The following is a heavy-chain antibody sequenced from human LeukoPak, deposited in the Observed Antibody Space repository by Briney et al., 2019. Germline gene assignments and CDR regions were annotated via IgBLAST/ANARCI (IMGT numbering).Heavy chain of an antibody. CDR1: GYTFTVYY. CDR3: ARSLYSGYDLGY. CDR2: INPNSGGT. J-gene: IGHJ4*02. D-gene: IGHD5-12*01. V-gene: IGHV1-2*02. Sequence: GASVKVSCKASGYTFTVYYMHWVRQAPGQGLEWMGWINPNSGGTNYAQKFQRRVTMTRDTSISTAYMELSRLRSDDTAVYYCARSLYSGYDLGYWGQGTLVTVSS.